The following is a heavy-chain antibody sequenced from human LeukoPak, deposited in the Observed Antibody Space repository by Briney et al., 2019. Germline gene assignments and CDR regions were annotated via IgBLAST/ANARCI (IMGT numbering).Heavy chain of an antibody. CDR3: AKWARYCTNGVCYYFDY. V-gene: IGHV3-11*01. CDR1: RFTFSDYY. Sequence: GGSLRLSCVASRFTFSDYYMHWIRPPPGRGREWVSYIHSSGFTIYYADSAKGRFTISRDKSKNTLYRQMNSLRAEDTAVYYCAKWARYCTNGVCYYFDYWGQGTLVTVSS. J-gene: IGHJ4*02. D-gene: IGHD2-8*01. CDR2: IHSSGFTI.